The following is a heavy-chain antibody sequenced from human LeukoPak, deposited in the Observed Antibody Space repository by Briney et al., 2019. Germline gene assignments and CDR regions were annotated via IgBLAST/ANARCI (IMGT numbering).Heavy chain of an antibody. CDR2: VTYDGSKK. Sequence: GGSLRLSCAPSGFTFRGYTMHWVRRAPGTGLEWVGLVTYDGSKKYYAESVKGRFTISRDNSENTLWLQMNSLGVEDTAVYYCARDGQGGETDAFDIWGQGTMVTVSS. D-gene: IGHD3-16*01. J-gene: IGHJ3*02. V-gene: IGHV3-30-3*01. CDR1: GFTFRGYT. CDR3: ARDGQGGETDAFDI.